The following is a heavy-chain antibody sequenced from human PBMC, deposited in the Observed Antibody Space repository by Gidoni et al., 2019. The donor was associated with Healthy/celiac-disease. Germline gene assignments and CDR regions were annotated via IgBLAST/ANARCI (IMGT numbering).Heavy chain of an antibody. CDR2: IYYSGST. CDR3: ARRDGYNSADY. Sequence: DGLEWIGSIYYSGSTYYNPSLKSRVTISVDTSKNQFSLKLSSVTAADTAVYYCARRDGYNSADYWGQGTLVTVSS. V-gene: IGHV4-39*01. J-gene: IGHJ4*02. D-gene: IGHD5-12*01.